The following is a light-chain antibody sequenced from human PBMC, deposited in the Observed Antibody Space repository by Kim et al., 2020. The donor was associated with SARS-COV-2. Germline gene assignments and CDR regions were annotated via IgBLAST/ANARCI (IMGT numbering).Light chain of an antibody. V-gene: IGKV1-39*01. CDR1: QSISSY. J-gene: IGKJ4*01. CDR3: QQSYSTPLT. Sequence: DIQMTQSPSSLSASVGDRVTITCRASQSISSYLNWYQQKPGKAPKLLIYAASSLQSGVPSRFSGSGSGTDFTLTISSLQPEDFATYDCQQSYSTPLTFGGWTKVDIK. CDR2: AAS.